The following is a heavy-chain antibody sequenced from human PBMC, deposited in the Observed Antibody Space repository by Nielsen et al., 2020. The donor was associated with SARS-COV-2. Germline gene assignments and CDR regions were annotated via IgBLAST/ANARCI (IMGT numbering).Heavy chain of an antibody. D-gene: IGHD3-3*01. CDR3: AREGLGDFWSGYYQEDYYYGMDV. V-gene: IGHV3-30*02. CDR2: IRYDGSNK. J-gene: IGHJ6*02. Sequence: WIRQPPGKGLEWVAFIRYDGSNKYYADSVKGRFTISRDNSKNMLYLQMNSLRAEDTAVYYCAREGLGDFWSGYYQEDYYYGMDVWGQGTTVTVSS.